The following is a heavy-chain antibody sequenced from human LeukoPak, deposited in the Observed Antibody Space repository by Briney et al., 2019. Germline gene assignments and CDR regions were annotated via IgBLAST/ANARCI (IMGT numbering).Heavy chain of an antibody. CDR2: ISYDGSNK. Sequence: GGSLRLSCAASGFTFSSYAMHWVRQAPGKGLEWVAVISYDGSNKYYADSVKGRFTISRDNSKSTLYLQMNSLRAEDTAVYYCARAFRMVPYYYYGMDVWGQGTTVTVSS. CDR1: GFTFSSYA. V-gene: IGHV3-30*04. CDR3: ARAFRMVPYYYYGMDV. J-gene: IGHJ6*02. D-gene: IGHD3-10*01.